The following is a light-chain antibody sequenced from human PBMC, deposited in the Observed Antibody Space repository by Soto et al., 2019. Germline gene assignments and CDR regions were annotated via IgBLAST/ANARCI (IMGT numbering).Light chain of an antibody. CDR2: LNSDGSH. J-gene: IGLJ2*01. CDR3: QTWGSGIRI. Sequence: QSVLTQSPSASASLGASVKLTCTLNSGHSNYAIAWHQQQPEKGPRYLMKLNSDGSHSKGDGIPDRFSGSSSGAERYLTISSLQSEDEADYYCQTWGSGIRIFGGGTKLTVL. V-gene: IGLV4-69*01. CDR1: SGHSNYA.